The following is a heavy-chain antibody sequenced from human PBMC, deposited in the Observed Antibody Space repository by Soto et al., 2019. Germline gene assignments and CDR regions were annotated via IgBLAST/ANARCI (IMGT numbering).Heavy chain of an antibody. CDR3: ARWVVAATGNNWFDP. J-gene: IGHJ5*02. V-gene: IGHV3-48*03. CDR2: ISSSGSTI. D-gene: IGHD2-15*01. Sequence: SLRLSCAASGFTFSSYEMNWVRQAPGKGLEWVSYISSSGSTIYYADSVKGRFTISRDNAKNSLYLQMNSLRAEDTAVYYCARWVVAATGNNWFDPWGQGTLVTVSS. CDR1: GFTFSSYE.